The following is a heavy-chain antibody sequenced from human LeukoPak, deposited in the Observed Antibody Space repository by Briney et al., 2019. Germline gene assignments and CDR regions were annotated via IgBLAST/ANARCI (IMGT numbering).Heavy chain of an antibody. CDR1: GGTFSSYA. J-gene: IGHJ3*02. Sequence: SVKVSCKAPGGTFSSYAISWVRQAPGQGLEWMGRIIPTLGIANYAQKFQGRVTITADKSTSTAYMELSSLRSEDTAVYYCAAGDTAMVTLAFDIWGQGTMVTVSS. D-gene: IGHD5-18*01. CDR3: AAGDTAMVTLAFDI. CDR2: IIPTLGIA. V-gene: IGHV1-69*04.